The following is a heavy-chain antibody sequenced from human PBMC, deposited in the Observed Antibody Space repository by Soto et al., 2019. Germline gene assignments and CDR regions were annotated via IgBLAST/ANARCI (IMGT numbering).Heavy chain of an antibody. D-gene: IGHD3-22*01. Sequence: LTLSGAASGFTFSSYAMSWVRQAPGKGLEWVSAISGSGGSTYYADSVKGRFTISRDNSKNTLYLQMNSLRAEDTAVYYCAKGFTPSGYYFFDYWGQGTLVTVSS. J-gene: IGHJ4*02. V-gene: IGHV3-23*01. CDR3: AKGFTPSGYYFFDY. CDR1: GFTFSSYA. CDR2: ISGSGGST.